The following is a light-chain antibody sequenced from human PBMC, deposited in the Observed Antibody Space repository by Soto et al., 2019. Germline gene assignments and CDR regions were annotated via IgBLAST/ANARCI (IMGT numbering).Light chain of an antibody. V-gene: IGKV1-5*03. CDR3: QKYNTYPLP. J-gene: IGKJ4*01. CDR1: QSISTW. CDR2: KAS. Sequence: DIQMTQSTSTLSASVGDRVTITCRVSQSISTWLAWYQQKPGKAPKLLIYKASSLEGGVPSRFGGSGSGTLFNITISSLHPDDFATYYCQKYNTYPLPFGGGTKVDIK.